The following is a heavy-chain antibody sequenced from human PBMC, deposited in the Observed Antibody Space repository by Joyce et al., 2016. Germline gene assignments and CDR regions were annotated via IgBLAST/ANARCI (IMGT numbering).Heavy chain of an antibody. D-gene: IGHD3-3*01. CDR3: ARGIFGDPPAFDY. CDR1: TFTTYN. Sequence: TFTTYNMHWVRQAPGQGLEWMGMISPSAGSTSYPQKFQGRVSVTRDTSTSTDYMELSSLTSEDTAVYYCARGIFGDPPAFDYWGQGTLVTVAS. CDR2: ISPSAGST. V-gene: IGHV1-46*03. J-gene: IGHJ4*02.